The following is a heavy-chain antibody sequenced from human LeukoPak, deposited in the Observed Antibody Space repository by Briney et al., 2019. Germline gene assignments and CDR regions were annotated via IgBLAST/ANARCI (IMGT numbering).Heavy chain of an antibody. CDR1: GFTFSRYW. V-gene: IGHV3-7*01. CDR2: MKHDGSDK. D-gene: IGHD6-13*01. J-gene: IGHJ4*02. Sequence: GGSLRLSCAASGFTFSRYWMSWVRQAPGKGLEWVANMKHDGSDKFYVDSVKGRFTISRDNAENSPYLQMNSLRGEDTAVYYCARLAEAGFDCWGQGTLVTVSS. CDR3: ARLAEAGFDC.